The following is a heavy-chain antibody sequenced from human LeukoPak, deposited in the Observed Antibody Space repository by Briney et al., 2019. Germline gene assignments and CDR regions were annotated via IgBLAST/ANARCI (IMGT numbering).Heavy chain of an antibody. J-gene: IGHJ4*02. CDR2: ISDRRGDT. CDR3: AKGYRGNYDY. D-gene: IGHD1-7*01. Sequence: GGSLRLSCAASGFTFSSYAMTWVRQAPAKGLQWVSAISDRRGDTYYADSVKGRFTISRDNSKNTLYLQMNSLRADDTAVYYCAKGYRGNYDYWGQGTLVTVSS. V-gene: IGHV3-23*01. CDR1: GFTFSSYA.